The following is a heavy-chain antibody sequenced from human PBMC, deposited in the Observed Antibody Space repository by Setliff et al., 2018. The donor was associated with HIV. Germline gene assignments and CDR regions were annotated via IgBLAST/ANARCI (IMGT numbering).Heavy chain of an antibody. J-gene: IGHJ4*02. D-gene: IGHD1-26*01. V-gene: IGHV3-43*01. Sequence: SGFIFEDFTMNWVRQVPGKGLEWVALVSWDGSSAYYADSVKGRFTISGDNSKNSLFLQMHSLKTEDTALYYCAKAKWELSDSPFFDYWGQGTLVTVS. CDR2: VSWDGSSA. CDR3: AKAKWELSDSPFFDY. CDR1: GFIFEDFT.